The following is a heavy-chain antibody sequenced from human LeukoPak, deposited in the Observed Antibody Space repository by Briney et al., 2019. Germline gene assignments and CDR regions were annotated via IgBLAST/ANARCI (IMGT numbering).Heavy chain of an antibody. V-gene: IGHV3-48*03. CDR2: ISSSGSTI. Sequence: PGGSLRLSCAASGFTFSSYEMNCVRQAPGKGLEWVSYISSSGSTIYYADSVKGRFTISRDNAKNSLYLQMNSLRAEDTAVYYCATYCSGGSCGVPWGQGTLVTVSS. CDR3: ATYCSGGSCGVP. CDR1: GFTFSSYE. D-gene: IGHD2-15*01. J-gene: IGHJ4*02.